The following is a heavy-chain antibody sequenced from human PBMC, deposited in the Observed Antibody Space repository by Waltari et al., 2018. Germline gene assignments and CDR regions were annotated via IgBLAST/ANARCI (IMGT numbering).Heavy chain of an antibody. J-gene: IGHJ3*02. CDR2: VQSSGST. CDR3: ARALWRVGTRGDFFDI. Sequence: QVQLRESGPGLVKSSETLSLTCSVSGDSLGTNYWSWIRQSPGKGLEWIGYVQSSGSTDYNPSFRGRGTMSADASKKQLSLTLKSLTAADTATYFCARALWRVGTRGDFFDIWGRGTTVTVS. D-gene: IGHD1-7*01. CDR1: GDSLGTNY. V-gene: IGHV4-59*01.